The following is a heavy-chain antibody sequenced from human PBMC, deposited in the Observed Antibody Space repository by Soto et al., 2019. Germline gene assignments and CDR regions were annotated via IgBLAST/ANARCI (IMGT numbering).Heavy chain of an antibody. CDR1: GFSLSTSGVG. J-gene: IGHJ5*02. D-gene: IGHD2-15*01. CDR3: VHSWYCRGGSCYSSNPSEP. CDR2: IYWDDDK. Sequence: SGPTLVNPTQTLTLTCTFSGFSLSTSGVGVGWIRQPPGKALEWLALIYWDDDKRYSPSLKSRLTITKDTSKNQVVLTMTNMDPVDTATYYCVHSWYCRGGSCYSSNPSEPWGQGPLVTVAS. V-gene: IGHV2-5*02.